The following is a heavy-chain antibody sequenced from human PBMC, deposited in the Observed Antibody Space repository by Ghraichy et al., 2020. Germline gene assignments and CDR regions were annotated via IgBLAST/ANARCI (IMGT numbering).Heavy chain of an antibody. Sequence: GGSLRLSCAASGFTFTNAWVNWVRQAPGKGLEWIGRIKIKADGGTTAYAASVKGRFTISRDDSRDTLYLQMNRLKTEDTALYYCAMENWAVNHYNGLGVWGQGTTVTVSS. CDR1: GFTFTNAW. J-gene: IGHJ6*02. D-gene: IGHD3-10*01. CDR3: AMENWAVNHYNGLGV. CDR2: IKIKADGGTT. V-gene: IGHV3-15*07.